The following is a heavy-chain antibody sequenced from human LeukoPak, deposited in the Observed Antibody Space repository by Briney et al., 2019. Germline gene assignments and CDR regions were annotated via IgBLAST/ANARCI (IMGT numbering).Heavy chain of an antibody. V-gene: IGHV4-39*07. CDR3: ARDRLRKYYYESSGYHDY. CDR2: IYSGGST. D-gene: IGHD3-22*01. CDR1: GDSISSNNYY. Sequence: SETLSLTCTVSGDSISSNNYYWGWIRQPPGKGLEWIGSIYSGGSTYYNPSLKSRVTISVDKSKNQFSLKVTSVTAADTAVYYCARDRLRKYYYESSGYHDYWGQGTLVTVSS. J-gene: IGHJ4*02.